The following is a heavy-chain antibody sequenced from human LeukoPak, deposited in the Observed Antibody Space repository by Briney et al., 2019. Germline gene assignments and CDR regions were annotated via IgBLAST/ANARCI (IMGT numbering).Heavy chain of an antibody. V-gene: IGHV6-1*01. CDR1: GDSVSRNNAG. Sequence: SQTLSLTCAISGDSVSRNNAGWNWIRQSPSRGLEWLGRTYYRSKFYNDYAVSVQSRITIDPDTSRNQFSLQLNSVNPEDTAIYYCVRGQWNSIYYFDSWGQGTLVTVSS. J-gene: IGHJ4*02. D-gene: IGHD6-19*01. CDR3: VRGQWNSIYYFDS. CDR2: TYYRSKFYN.